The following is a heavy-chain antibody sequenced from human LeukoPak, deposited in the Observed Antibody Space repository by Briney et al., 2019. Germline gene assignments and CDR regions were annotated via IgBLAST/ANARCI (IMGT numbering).Heavy chain of an antibody. CDR3: ARQGLGGYSYGDGYYYYMDV. D-gene: IGHD5-18*01. CDR1: GYSFTSYW. J-gene: IGHJ6*03. Sequence: GESLRISCNGSGYSFTSYWIGWVRQMPGKGLEWMGIIYPGDSDTRYSPSFQGQVTISADKSISTAYLQWSSLKASDTAMYYCARQGLGGYSYGDGYYYYMDVWGKGTTVTVSS. V-gene: IGHV5-51*01. CDR2: IYPGDSDT.